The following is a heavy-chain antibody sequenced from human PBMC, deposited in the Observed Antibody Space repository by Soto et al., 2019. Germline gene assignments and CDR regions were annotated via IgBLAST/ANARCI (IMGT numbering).Heavy chain of an antibody. D-gene: IGHD4-17*01. CDR2: ISWNSGSI. J-gene: IGHJ4*02. Sequence: DVQLVDSGGGLVQRGRSLRLSCAASGFTLDDYAMHWVRQAPGKGLEWVSGISWNSGSIGYADSVKGRFTISRDNAKNSLYLQMNSLRAEDTALYYCAKDYDGDYSFDYWGQGTLVTVSS. CDR1: GFTLDDYA. CDR3: AKDYDGDYSFDY. V-gene: IGHV3-9*01.